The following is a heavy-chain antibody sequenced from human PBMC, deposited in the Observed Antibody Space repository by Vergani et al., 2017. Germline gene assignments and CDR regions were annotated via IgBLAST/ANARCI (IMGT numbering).Heavy chain of an antibody. V-gene: IGHV4-34*01. CDR3: ARVQELYDFWSGYRVRYYYYMDV. CDR2: INHSGST. J-gene: IGHJ6*03. CDR1: GGSFSGYY. Sequence: QVQLQQWGAGLLKPSETLSLTCAVYGGSFSGYYWSWIRQPPGKGLEWIGEINHSGSTNYNPSLKGRVTISVDTSKNQFSLKLSSVTAADTAVYYCARVQELYDFWSGYRVRYYYYMDVWGKGTTVTVSS. D-gene: IGHD3-3*01.